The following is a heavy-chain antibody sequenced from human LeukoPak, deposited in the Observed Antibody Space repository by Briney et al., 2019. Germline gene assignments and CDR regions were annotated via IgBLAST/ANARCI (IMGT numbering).Heavy chain of an antibody. CDR1: GYSFTSYW. D-gene: IGHD2-15*01. V-gene: IGHV5-51*01. J-gene: IGHJ5*02. CDR2: IYPGDSDT. CDR3: ARGPKWSPQKNNRHNWFDP. Sequence: HGESLKISCKGSGYSFTSYWIGWVRQMPGKGLEWMGIIYPGDSDTRYSPSFQGQVTISADKSISTAYLQWSSLKASDTAMYYCARGPKWSPQKNNRHNWFDPWGQGTLVTVSS.